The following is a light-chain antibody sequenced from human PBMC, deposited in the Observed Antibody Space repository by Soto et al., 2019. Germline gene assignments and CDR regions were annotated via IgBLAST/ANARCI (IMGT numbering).Light chain of an antibody. J-gene: IGLJ3*02. CDR2: DNN. Sequence: QSVLTQSPSVSATPGQKVTISCSGGNSNIGKNYVSWYQQFPGTAPKVLIYDNNKRPSGIPDRFSGSKAGTSATLDITGLQTGDEADYYCGTWDSSLNAGVLGGGTKVTVL. CDR3: GTWDSSLNAGV. V-gene: IGLV1-51*01. CDR1: NSNIGKNY.